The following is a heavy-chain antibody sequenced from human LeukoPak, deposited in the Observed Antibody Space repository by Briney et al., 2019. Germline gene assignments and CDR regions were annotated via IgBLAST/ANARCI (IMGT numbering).Heavy chain of an antibody. D-gene: IGHD2-8*01. CDR3: ARQAYATNLAAFDI. J-gene: IGHJ3*02. CDR2: IYPGDSDT. Sequence: GESLKISCKGSGYSFTTYWIGWVRQMPGKGLEWTGIIYPGDSDTTYSPSFQGQVTISVDKSITTAFLQWSSLKASDTAMYYCARQAYATNLAAFDIWGQGTMVTVSS. V-gene: IGHV5-51*01. CDR1: GYSFTTYW.